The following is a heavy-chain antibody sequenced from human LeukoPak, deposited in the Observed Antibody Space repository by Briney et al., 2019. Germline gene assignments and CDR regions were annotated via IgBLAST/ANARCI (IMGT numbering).Heavy chain of an antibody. Sequence: PSETLSLTCTVSGGSISSYYWSWIRQPPGKGLEWIGSIYYSGSTYYNPSLKSRVTISVDTSKNQFSLKLSSVTAADTAVYYCARDRAAAAGPFDYWGQGTLVTVSS. J-gene: IGHJ4*02. D-gene: IGHD6-13*01. CDR1: GGSISSYY. CDR2: IYYSGST. CDR3: ARDRAAAAGPFDY. V-gene: IGHV4-59*12.